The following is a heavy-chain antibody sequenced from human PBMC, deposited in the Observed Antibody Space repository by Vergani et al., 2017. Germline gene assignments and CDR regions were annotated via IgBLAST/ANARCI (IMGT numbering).Heavy chain of an antibody. CDR3: TRQRGDYDSSGYYFNCFDP. V-gene: IGHV4-38-2*01. D-gene: IGHD3-22*01. J-gene: IGHJ5*02. Sequence: QVQLQESGPGLVKPSETLSLNCAVTGYSISRGYYWGWIRQPPGKGLEWIGIVYHTGSTYYNPSLKSRVTISVDTSKNRFSLRLNSVTAADTAVYYCTRQRGDYDSSGYYFNCFDPWGKGTLGTVSS. CDR2: VYHTGST. CDR1: GYSISRGYY.